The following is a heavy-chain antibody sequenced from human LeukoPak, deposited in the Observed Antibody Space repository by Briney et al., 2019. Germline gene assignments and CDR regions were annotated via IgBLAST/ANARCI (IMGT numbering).Heavy chain of an antibody. CDR3: ARGGFYCGGDCYVDY. V-gene: IGHV4-34*01. CDR1: GGSFSPYY. J-gene: IGHJ4*02. CDR2: INHSGGT. Sequence: NPSETLSLTCAVYGGSFSPYYWSWIRQPPGKGLEWIGEINHSGGTNYNPSLKSRVTISVDTSKNQFSLRLSSVTAADTAVYYCARGGFYCGGDCYVDYWGQGTLVTVSS. D-gene: IGHD2-21*02.